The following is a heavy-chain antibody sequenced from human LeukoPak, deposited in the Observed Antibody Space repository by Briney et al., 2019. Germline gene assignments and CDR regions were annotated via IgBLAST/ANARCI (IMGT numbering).Heavy chain of an antibody. D-gene: IGHD1-7*01. J-gene: IGHJ5*02. CDR1: SGSISTGSYL. CDR3: ARHLQLSVAGNYVA. Sequence: SETLSLTCTVSSGSISTGSYLWGWVRQPPGKGLEWIGSASYSGSTYYSPSLRSRVTISVDTSKNQFSLRLNSVTAADTAVYYCARHLQLSVAGNYVAWGQGTLVTVSS. V-gene: IGHV4-39*01. CDR2: ASYSGST.